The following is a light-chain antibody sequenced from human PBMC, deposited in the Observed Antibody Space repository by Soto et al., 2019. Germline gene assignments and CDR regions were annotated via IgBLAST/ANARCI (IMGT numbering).Light chain of an antibody. CDR2: SNN. CDR1: RSNIGSNP. CDR3: AAWDDSLYGRV. J-gene: IGLJ1*01. V-gene: IGLV1-44*01. Sequence: QSVLTQPPSASGTPGQRVTISCSGSRSNIGSNPVNWYQQLPGTAHKLLIDSNNQRPSGVPDRFSGSRSGTSASLAISGLQSEDEADYYCAAWDDSLYGRVFGTGTKVTV.